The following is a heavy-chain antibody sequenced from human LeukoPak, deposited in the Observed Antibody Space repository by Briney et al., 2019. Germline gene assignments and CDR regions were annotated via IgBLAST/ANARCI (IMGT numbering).Heavy chain of an antibody. D-gene: IGHD2-2*03. V-gene: IGHV4-34*01. CDR3: AREFALDKYYYYYMDV. J-gene: IGHJ6*03. Sequence: PSETLSLTCAVYGGSFSGYYWSWIRQPPGKGLEWIGEINHSGSTNYNPSLKSRVTISVDTSKNQFSLKLSSVTAADTAVYYCAREFALDKYYYYYMDVWGKGTTVTVSS. CDR2: INHSGST. CDR1: GGSFSGYY.